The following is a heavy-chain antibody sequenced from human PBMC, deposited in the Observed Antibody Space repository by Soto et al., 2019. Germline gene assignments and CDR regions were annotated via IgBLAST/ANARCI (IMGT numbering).Heavy chain of an antibody. CDR1: GYTFTSYY. CDR3: ARNMDYYSGPGSGNGHGF. Sequence: QVQLVQSGAEMKDPGDSVRVSCEASGYTFTSYYIHWVRQAPGQGLEWMGWINPKFGDTTYAQDFQGRVSMTRDMSISTVYMELSRLTSDDTAIYYCARNMDYYSGPGSGNGHGFWGQGTTVTVFS. V-gene: IGHV1-2*02. CDR2: INPKFGDT. J-gene: IGHJ6*02. D-gene: IGHD3-10*01.